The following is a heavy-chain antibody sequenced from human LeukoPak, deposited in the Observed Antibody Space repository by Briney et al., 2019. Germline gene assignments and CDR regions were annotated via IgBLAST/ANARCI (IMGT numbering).Heavy chain of an antibody. CDR3: ARAIMGALNDC. J-gene: IGHJ4*02. V-gene: IGHV3-72*01. D-gene: IGHD1-26*01. CDR1: GFTFSDHY. Sequence: GGSLRLSCAASGFTFSDHYMDWVRQAPGKGLEWFGRIRNKANSYTTEYAASVKGRFTISRDDSKNSLYLQMNSLKTEDTAVYYYARAIMGALNDCRGPGTLVTVSS. CDR2: IRNKANSYTT.